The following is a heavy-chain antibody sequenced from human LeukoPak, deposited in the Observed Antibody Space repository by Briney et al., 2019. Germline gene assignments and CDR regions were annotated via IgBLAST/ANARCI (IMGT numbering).Heavy chain of an antibody. D-gene: IGHD4-17*01. CDR2: ISRDGDSA. V-gene: IGHV3-64*01. J-gene: IGHJ6*03. CDR3: AKTKPEQFIYGPYKDYYYMDV. CDR1: GFTFRSYV. Sequence: GGSLRLSCAASGFTFRSYVLHWVRQAPGKGLEHLSHISRDGDSAYYANSVKGRFTISRDNSKNTLYLQMDSLRPGDTGVYYCAKTKPEQFIYGPYKDYYYMDVWGKGTAVTVSS.